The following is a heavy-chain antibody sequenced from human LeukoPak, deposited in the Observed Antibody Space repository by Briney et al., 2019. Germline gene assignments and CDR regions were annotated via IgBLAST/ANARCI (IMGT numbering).Heavy chain of an antibody. J-gene: IGHJ6*03. CDR2: IIPIFGTA. CDR3: ARLGSPIYYYYIDV. Sequence: ASVKVSCKASGGTFSSYAISWVRQAPGQGLEWMGGIIPIFGTANYAQKFQGRVTITADKSTSTAYMELSSLRSEDTAVYYCARLGSPIYYYYIDVWGKGTTVTVSS. CDR1: GGTFSSYA. D-gene: IGHD1-26*01. V-gene: IGHV1-69*06.